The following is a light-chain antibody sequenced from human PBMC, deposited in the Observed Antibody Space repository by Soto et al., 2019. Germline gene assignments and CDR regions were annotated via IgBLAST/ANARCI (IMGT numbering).Light chain of an antibody. V-gene: IGKV1-16*02. CDR3: QQYNNYPLST. CDR2: AAS. Sequence: DIQMTQSPSSLYASVGDRVTITCRASQDISNYLVWFQQKPGTAPKSLIYAASSLHSGVASKFSGSGSGTDFTLTIRSLQPEDFATYYCQQYNNYPLSTCGQGTRLQI. J-gene: IGKJ5*01. CDR1: QDISNY.